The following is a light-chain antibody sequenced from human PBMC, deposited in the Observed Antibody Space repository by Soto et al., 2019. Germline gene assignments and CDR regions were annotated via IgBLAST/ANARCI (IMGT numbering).Light chain of an antibody. Sequence: IVLTQSPATLSLSPGERATLSCRASQSVSSYLAWYQQKPGQAPRLLIYGASSRATGIPDRFSGSGSGTDFTLTISRLEPEDFAVYYCQQYNNWWTFGQGTKVDIK. J-gene: IGKJ1*01. CDR3: QQYNNWWT. V-gene: IGKV3-11*01. CDR2: GAS. CDR1: QSVSSY.